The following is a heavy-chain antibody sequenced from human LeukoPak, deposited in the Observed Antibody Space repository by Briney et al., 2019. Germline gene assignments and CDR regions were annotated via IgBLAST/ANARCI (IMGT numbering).Heavy chain of an antibody. V-gene: IGHV3-9*01. CDR1: GCTFDDYA. Sequence: GRSLRLSCAASGCTFDDYAMHWVRQAPGKGLEWVSGISWNSGYIGYADSVKGRFTISRDNAKNSLYLQMNSLRAEDTALYYCAKGDCSGGSCYFLDYWGQGTLVTVSS. CDR2: ISWNSGYI. J-gene: IGHJ4*02. CDR3: AKGDCSGGSCYFLDY. D-gene: IGHD2-15*01.